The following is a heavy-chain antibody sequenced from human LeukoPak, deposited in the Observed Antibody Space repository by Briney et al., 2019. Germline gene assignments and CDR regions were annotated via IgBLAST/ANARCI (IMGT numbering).Heavy chain of an antibody. CDR2: IYYSGST. J-gene: IGHJ5*02. D-gene: IGHD5-12*01. Sequence: SETLSLTRTVSGGSISSYYWSWIRQPPGKGLEWIGYIYYSGSTSYNPSLKSRVTISVDTSKNQFSLKLSSVTAADTAVYYCARVVAPPTANWIDPWGQGTLVTVSS. CDR3: ARVVAPPTANWIDP. V-gene: IGHV4-59*01. CDR1: GGSISSYY.